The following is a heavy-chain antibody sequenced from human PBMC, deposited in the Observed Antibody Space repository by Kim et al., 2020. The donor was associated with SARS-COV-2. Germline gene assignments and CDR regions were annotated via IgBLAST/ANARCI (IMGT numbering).Heavy chain of an antibody. V-gene: IGHV3-48*03. D-gene: IGHD3-10*01. J-gene: IGHJ5*02. CDR1: GFTFSSYE. Sequence: GGSLRLSCAASGFTFSSYEMNWVRQAPGKGLEWVSYISSSGSTIYYAGSVKGRFTISRDNAKNSRYLQMNSLRAEDTAVYYCARDPNGVNRFDPWGQGTLGTVSS. CDR2: ISSSGSTI. CDR3: ARDPNGVNRFDP.